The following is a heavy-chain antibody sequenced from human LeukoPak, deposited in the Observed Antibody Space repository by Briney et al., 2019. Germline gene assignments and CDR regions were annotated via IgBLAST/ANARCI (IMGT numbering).Heavy chain of an antibody. Sequence: SETLSLTCTVSGGSISIGGYYWSWIRQPPGKGLEWIGYIYYSGSTNYNPSLKSRVTISVDTSKNQFSLKLSSVTAADTAVYYCARHHGAHYDFWSGYEFDYWGQGTLVTVSS. CDR1: GGSISIGGYY. J-gene: IGHJ4*02. CDR3: ARHHGAHYDFWSGYEFDY. D-gene: IGHD3-3*01. CDR2: IYYSGST. V-gene: IGHV4-61*08.